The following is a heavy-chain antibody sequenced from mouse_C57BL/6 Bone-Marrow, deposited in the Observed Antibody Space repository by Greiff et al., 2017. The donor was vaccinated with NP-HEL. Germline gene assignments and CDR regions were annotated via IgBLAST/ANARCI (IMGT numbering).Heavy chain of an antibody. CDR3: ARDEVYYDYDECMDY. CDR1: GYTFTDYY. CDR2: INPNNGGT. D-gene: IGHD2-4*01. V-gene: IGHV1-26*01. J-gene: IGHJ4*01. Sequence: EVQLQQSGPELVKPGASVKISCKASGYTFTDYYMNWVKQSHGQSLEWIGDINPNNGGTRYNQKFKGKATLTVDKSSSTAYMELRSLTSEDSAVYYCARDEVYYDYDECMDYWGQGTSVTVSS.